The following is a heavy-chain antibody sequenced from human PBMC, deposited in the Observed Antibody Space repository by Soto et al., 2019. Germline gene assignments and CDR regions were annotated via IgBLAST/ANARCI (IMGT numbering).Heavy chain of an antibody. CDR2: IWYDGSNK. V-gene: IGHV3-33*01. J-gene: IGHJ5*02. Sequence: QVQLVESGGGVVQPGRSLRLSCAASGFTFSSYGMHWVRQAPGKGLEWVSFIWYDGSNKYYADSVKGRFTISRDNSKNTLYLQMNSLRAEDTAVYYCARGGDIWTGPPLPFDPWGQGTLVTVSS. CDR1: GFTFSSYG. CDR3: ARGGDIWTGPPLPFDP. D-gene: IGHD3-9*01.